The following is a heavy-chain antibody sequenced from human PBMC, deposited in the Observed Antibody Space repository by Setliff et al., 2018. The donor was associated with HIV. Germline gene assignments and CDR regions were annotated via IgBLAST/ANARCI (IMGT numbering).Heavy chain of an antibody. CDR3: ARGGPTVAYGVDV. Sequence: SETLSLTCTVSGGSISSYYWSWIRQPPGKGLEWIGNIYPSGSIHPSGATNYNPSLKGRVTISLDTSNNQFSLKVNSVTAADTAIYYCARGGPTVAYGVDVWGQGTTVTVSS. D-gene: IGHD4-17*01. CDR1: GGSISSYY. CDR2: IYPSGSIHPSGAT. J-gene: IGHJ6*02. V-gene: IGHV4-59*12.